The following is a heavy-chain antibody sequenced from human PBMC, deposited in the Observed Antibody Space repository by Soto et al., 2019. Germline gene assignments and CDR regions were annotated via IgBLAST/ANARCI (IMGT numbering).Heavy chain of an antibody. Sequence: SVKVSCKACGFTFTNSAVQWVRQARGQRLEWIGWIVVGSGNTNYAQKFQERVTITRDMSTSTAYMELSSLRSEDTAVYYCARGRPIKYYYYGMDVWGQGTTVTVSS. CDR1: GFTFTNSA. CDR2: IVVGSGNT. V-gene: IGHV1-58*01. CDR3: ARGRPIKYYYYGMDV. J-gene: IGHJ6*02.